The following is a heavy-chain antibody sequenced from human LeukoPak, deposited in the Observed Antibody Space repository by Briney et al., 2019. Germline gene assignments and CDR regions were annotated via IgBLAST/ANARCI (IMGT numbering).Heavy chain of an antibody. V-gene: IGHV1-24*01. CDR3: ATVSELGGYYYGMDV. Sequence: GASVKVSRKVSGYTLTELSMHWVRQAPGKGLEWMGGFDPEDGETIYAQKFQGRVTMTEDTSTDTAYVELSSLRSEDTAVYYCATVSELGGYYYGMDVWGQGTTVTVSS. CDR1: GYTLTELS. CDR2: FDPEDGET. J-gene: IGHJ6*02. D-gene: IGHD7-27*01.